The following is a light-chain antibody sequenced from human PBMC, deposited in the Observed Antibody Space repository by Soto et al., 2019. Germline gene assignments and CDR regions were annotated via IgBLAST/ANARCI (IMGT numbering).Light chain of an antibody. CDR3: QQRADWPLS. J-gene: IGKJ4*01. CDR2: DTS. Sequence: EIVMTQSPATLSVSPGERATLSCRASQSVSNKLAWYQHKPGQAPRLLIYDTSTRVAGIPARFTGSGSGTDFTLTISSLQSEDFAVYYCQQRADWPLSFGGGTKVDIK. V-gene: IGKV3-15*01. CDR1: QSVSNK.